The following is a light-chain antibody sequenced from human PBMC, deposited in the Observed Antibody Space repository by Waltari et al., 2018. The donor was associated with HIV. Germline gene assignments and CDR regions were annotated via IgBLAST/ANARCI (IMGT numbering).Light chain of an antibody. V-gene: IGLV2-14*01. Sequence: QSALTQPASVSGSPGQSITISCPATSSDAGAYHPISWFQQHPGKVPKFIIFEVNNRPSGVSNRFSGSKSGNTASLTISGLQAEDEADYYCSSYTTRSTLVFGGGTKLTVL. CDR3: SSYTTRSTLV. J-gene: IGLJ2*01. CDR1: SSDAGAYHP. CDR2: EVN.